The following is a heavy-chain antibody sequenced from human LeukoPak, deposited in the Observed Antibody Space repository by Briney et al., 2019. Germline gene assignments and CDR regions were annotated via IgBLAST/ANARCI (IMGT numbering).Heavy chain of an antibody. Sequence: PGGSLRLSCAASGFTFSSYAMSWVRQAPGKGLEWVSAISGSGGSTYYADSVKGRFTISRDNSKNTLYLQMNSLRAEDTAVYYCAKWDYYGSGSYYYYYYYMDVWGKGTTVTVSS. CDR1: GFTFSSYA. V-gene: IGHV3-23*01. CDR2: ISGSGGST. J-gene: IGHJ6*03. D-gene: IGHD3-10*01. CDR3: AKWDYYGSGSYYYYYYYMDV.